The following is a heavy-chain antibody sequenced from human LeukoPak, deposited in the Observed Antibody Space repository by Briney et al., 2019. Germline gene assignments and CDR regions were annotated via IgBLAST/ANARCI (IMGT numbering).Heavy chain of an antibody. CDR2: INPNSGGT. CDR1: GYTFTSYA. CDR3: ARVEDYYDSSDLFDY. J-gene: IGHJ4*02. Sequence: ASVKVSCKASGYTFTSYAMNWVRQAPGQGLEWMGWINPNSGGTNYAQKFQGRVTMTRDTSISTAYMELSRLRSDDTAVYYCARVEDYYDSSDLFDYWGQGTLVTVSS. D-gene: IGHD3-22*01. V-gene: IGHV1-2*02.